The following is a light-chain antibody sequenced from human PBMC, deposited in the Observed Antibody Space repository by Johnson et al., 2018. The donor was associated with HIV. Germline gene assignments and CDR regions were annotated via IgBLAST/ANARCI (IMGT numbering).Light chain of an antibody. V-gene: IGLV1-51*01. Sequence: HSVLTQPPSVSAAPGQKVTISCSGSSSNIGNNYVSWYQQLPGTSPKLLIYENKARPSGIPDRFSGSKSATSATLAITGLQTGDEADYYCGTWDSSLYVFVFGSGTNVTVL. CDR2: ENK. CDR1: SSNIGNNY. J-gene: IGLJ1*01. CDR3: GTWDSSLYVFV.